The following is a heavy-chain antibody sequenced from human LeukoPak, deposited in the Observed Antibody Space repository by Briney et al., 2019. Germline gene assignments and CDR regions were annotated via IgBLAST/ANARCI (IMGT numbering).Heavy chain of an antibody. CDR3: ARLGGDRYCTNGVCYYCDY. CDR2: IWYDGSNK. D-gene: IGHD2-8*01. CDR1: GFTFSSYG. J-gene: IGHJ4*02. V-gene: IGHV3-33*01. Sequence: GGSLRLSCAASGFTFSSYGMHWVRQAPGKGLEWVAVIWYDGSNKYYADSVKGRFTISRDNSRNTLYLQMNSLRAEDTAVYYCARLGGDRYCTNGVCYYCDYWGQGTLVTVSS.